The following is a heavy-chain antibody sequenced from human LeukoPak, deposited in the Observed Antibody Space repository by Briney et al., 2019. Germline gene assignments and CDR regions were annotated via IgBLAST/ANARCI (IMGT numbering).Heavy chain of an antibody. CDR1: GFTFSSYG. Sequence: PGGSLRLSCAASGFTFSSYGMHWVHQAPGKGLEWVAFIRYDGSNKYYADSVKGRFTISRDNSKNTLYLQMNSLRAEDTAVYYCARRSYYYDSTWDYWGQGTLVTVSS. J-gene: IGHJ4*02. CDR3: ARRSYYYDSTWDY. V-gene: IGHV3-30*02. CDR2: IRYDGSNK. D-gene: IGHD3-22*01.